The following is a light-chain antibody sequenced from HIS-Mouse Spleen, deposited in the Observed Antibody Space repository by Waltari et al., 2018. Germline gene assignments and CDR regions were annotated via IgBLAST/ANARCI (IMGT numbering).Light chain of an antibody. CDR1: QSVLYSSNNKNY. J-gene: IGKJ2*01. CDR3: QQYYSTPYT. V-gene: IGKV4-1*01. CDR2: WAS. Sequence: DIVMTQSPDSLAVSLGERATINCKSSQSVLYSSNNKNYLTWYQQKPGQPRKLLIYWASTRESGVPDRFSGIGSEADFSLTISSLQAEDVAVYYCQQYYSTPYTFGQGTKLEIK.